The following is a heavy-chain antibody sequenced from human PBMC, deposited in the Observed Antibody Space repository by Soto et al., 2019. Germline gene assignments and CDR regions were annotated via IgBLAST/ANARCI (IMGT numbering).Heavy chain of an antibody. CDR3: ARERIAAAGAYYYGMDV. D-gene: IGHD6-13*01. J-gene: IGHJ6*02. V-gene: IGHV1-2*02. CDR1: GYTFTGYY. Sequence: ASVKVSCKASGYTFTGYYMHWVRQAPGQGLEWMGWINPNSGGTNYAQKFQGRVTMTRDTSISTAYMELSRLRSDDTAVYYCARERIAAAGAYYYGMDVWGQGTTVTVSS. CDR2: INPNSGGT.